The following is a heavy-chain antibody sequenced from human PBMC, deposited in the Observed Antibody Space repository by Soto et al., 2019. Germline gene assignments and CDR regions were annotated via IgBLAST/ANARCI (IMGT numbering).Heavy chain of an antibody. Sequence: QVQLQESGPGLVKPSQTLSLTCTVSGGSISSGGYYWSWIGQHPGKGLEWIGYIYYTGSTYYNPSLKSRVTISVDTSKNQFSLKLTSVTAADTAVYYCARDEEVNYADYGGSDHYYGMDVWGQGTTVTVSS. CDR3: ARDEEVNYADYGGSDHYYGMDV. CDR1: GGSISSGGYY. CDR2: IYYTGST. V-gene: IGHV4-31*03. D-gene: IGHD4-17*01. J-gene: IGHJ6*02.